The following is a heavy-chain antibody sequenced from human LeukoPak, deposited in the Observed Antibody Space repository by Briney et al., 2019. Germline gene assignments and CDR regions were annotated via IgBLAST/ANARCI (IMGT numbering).Heavy chain of an antibody. Sequence: PSETLSLTCAVYGGSFSGYYWSWIRQPPGKGLEWIGEINHSGSTNYNPSLKSRVTISVDTSKNQFSLKLSSVTAADTAVYYCARGLRTTVTTGRRVDPWGQGTLVTVSS. J-gene: IGHJ5*02. CDR3: ARGLRTTVTTGRRVDP. CDR1: GGSFSGYY. D-gene: IGHD4-17*01. CDR2: INHSGST. V-gene: IGHV4-34*01.